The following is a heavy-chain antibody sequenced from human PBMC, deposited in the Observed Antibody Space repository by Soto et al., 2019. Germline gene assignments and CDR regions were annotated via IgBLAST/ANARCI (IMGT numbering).Heavy chain of an antibody. CDR3: ARAMVRGVSYVLWTFDP. CDR2: IWYDGSNK. V-gene: IGHV3-33*01. Sequence: QVQLVESGGGVVQPGRSLRLSCAASGFTFSSYGMHWVRQAPGKGLEWVAVIWYDGSNKYYADSVKGRFTISRDNSKNTLYLQMNSLRAEDTAVYYCARAMVRGVSYVLWTFDPWGQGTLVTVSS. CDR1: GFTFSSYG. D-gene: IGHD3-10*01. J-gene: IGHJ5*02.